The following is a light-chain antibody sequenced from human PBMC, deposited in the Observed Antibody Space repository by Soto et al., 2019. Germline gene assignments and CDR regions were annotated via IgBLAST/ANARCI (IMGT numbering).Light chain of an antibody. V-gene: IGKV3-15*01. CDR3: QHYGSSLT. J-gene: IGKJ4*01. CDR2: GAS. Sequence: EIVVTQSPALLSVSPGERVTLSCRASQSVISSIAWYQQKLGQAPRLLIYGASTRATGIPARFSGSGSGTEFFLTISSLQSEDFAMYYCQHYGSSLTFGGGTKVDI. CDR1: QSVISS.